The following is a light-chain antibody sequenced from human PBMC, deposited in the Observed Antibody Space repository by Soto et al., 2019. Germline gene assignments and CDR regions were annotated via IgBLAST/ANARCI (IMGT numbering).Light chain of an antibody. CDR2: DAS. J-gene: IGKJ1*01. Sequence: IVLTQSPATLSLSPGERATLSCRASQSVSRYLAWYQQKPGQAPRLLIYDASNRATGIPARFSGSVSGTDGTITISSLEKEDGSVYYCQQRSNWPWTFGQGTKVDIK. CDR3: QQRSNWPWT. V-gene: IGKV3-11*01. CDR1: QSVSRY.